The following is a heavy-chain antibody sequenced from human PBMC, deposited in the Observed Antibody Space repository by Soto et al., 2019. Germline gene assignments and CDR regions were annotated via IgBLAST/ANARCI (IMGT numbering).Heavy chain of an antibody. D-gene: IGHD2-2*01. J-gene: IGHJ4*02. CDR2: ISWNSGNT. Sequence: EVQLVESGGGLVQPGRSLRLSCAASGFSFDNYAMHWVRQAPGKGLEWVSSISWNSGNTDYADSVKGRFIISRDSAKNSLYLQMNSLRAEDTALYYCARSPQYCSSTNCRAYFHYWGQGTLVTVSS. CDR1: GFSFDNYA. V-gene: IGHV3-9*01. CDR3: ARSPQYCSSTNCRAYFHY.